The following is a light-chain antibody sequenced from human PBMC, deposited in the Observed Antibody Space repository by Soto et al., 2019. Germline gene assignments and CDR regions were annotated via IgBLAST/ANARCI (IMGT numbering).Light chain of an antibody. CDR3: QQYGYSFRA. Sequence: EILLTQSPGTLSLSPSERATLSCRASQSVSSSYLSWYQLKPGQAPRLLIYGASSRATGIPDRFSGSGSGTDFTLTISRLEPEDFAVYYCQQYGYSFRAFGQGTKVEL. V-gene: IGKV3-20*01. CDR1: QSVSSSY. J-gene: IGKJ1*01. CDR2: GAS.